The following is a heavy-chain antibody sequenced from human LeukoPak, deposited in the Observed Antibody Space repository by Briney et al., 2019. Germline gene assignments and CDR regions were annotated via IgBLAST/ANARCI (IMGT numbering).Heavy chain of an antibody. Sequence: GASVKVSCKASGYTFTRYDINWVRQATGQGLEWMGWMNPNSANTGYAQKFQGRVTMTRNTSISTAYMELSSLRSEDTAVYYCARLASSSWPLYYYYGMDVWGQGTTVTVSS. J-gene: IGHJ6*02. D-gene: IGHD6-13*01. V-gene: IGHV1-8*01. CDR2: MNPNSANT. CDR1: GYTFTRYD. CDR3: ARLASSSWPLYYYYGMDV.